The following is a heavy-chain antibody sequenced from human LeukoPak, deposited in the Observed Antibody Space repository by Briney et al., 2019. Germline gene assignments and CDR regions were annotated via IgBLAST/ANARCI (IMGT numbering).Heavy chain of an antibody. J-gene: IGHJ6*02. CDR3: ARVTSYSSGWLGGYYYYGVDV. V-gene: IGHV4-59*01. CDR1: GGSISSYY. Sequence: SETLSLTCTVFGGSISSYYWSWIRQPPGKGLEWIGYIYYSGSTNYNPSLKSRVTISVDTSKNQFSLKLSSVTAADTAVYYCARVTSYSSGWLGGYYYYGVDVWGQGTTVTVSS. D-gene: IGHD6-19*01. CDR2: IYYSGST.